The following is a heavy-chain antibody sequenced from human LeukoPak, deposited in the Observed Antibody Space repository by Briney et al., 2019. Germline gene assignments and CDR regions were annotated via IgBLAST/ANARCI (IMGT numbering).Heavy chain of an antibody. CDR3: ARDPRSIAARSTSGVIDY. V-gene: IGHV3-21*01. Sequence: GGSLRLSCAASGFTFSDYTMNWVRQAPGKGLEYVSSISGSSRHIYYADSVKGRFTISRDNTKSSLYLQMNSLRVEDMAVYYCARDPRSIAARSTSGVIDYWGQGTLVTVSS. CDR2: ISGSSRHI. J-gene: IGHJ4*02. CDR1: GFTFSDYT. D-gene: IGHD6-6*01.